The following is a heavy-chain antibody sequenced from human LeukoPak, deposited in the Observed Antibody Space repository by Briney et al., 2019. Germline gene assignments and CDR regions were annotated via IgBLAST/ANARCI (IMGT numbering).Heavy chain of an antibody. Sequence: SETLSLTCSVSGGSISRFYWSWVRQPPGKGPEWIGNIYSSGSTFYNPSLESRVTISVDTSKNQFPLKVYSVTAADTAVYYCASLGYYGSGSPDYWGQGTLVTVSS. CDR2: IYSSGST. D-gene: IGHD3-10*01. J-gene: IGHJ4*02. CDR1: GGSISRFY. CDR3: ASLGYYGSGSPDY. V-gene: IGHV4-59*12.